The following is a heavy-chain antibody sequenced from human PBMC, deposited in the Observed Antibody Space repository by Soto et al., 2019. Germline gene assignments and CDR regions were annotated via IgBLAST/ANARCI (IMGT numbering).Heavy chain of an antibody. CDR3: ARASVAARPLPLYYYYYGMDV. CDR2: IIPIFGTA. V-gene: IGHV1-69*06. D-gene: IGHD6-6*01. Sequence: SVKVSCKASGGTLSSYAISWVRQAPGQGLEWMGGIIPIFGTANYAQKFQGRVTITADKSTSTAYMELSSLRSEDTAVHYCARASVAARPLPLYYYYYGMDVWGQGTTVTVSS. CDR1: GGTLSSYA. J-gene: IGHJ6*02.